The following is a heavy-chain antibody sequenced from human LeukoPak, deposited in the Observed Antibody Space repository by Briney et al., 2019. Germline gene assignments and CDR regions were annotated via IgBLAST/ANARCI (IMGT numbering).Heavy chain of an antibody. D-gene: IGHD3-10*01. Sequence: GGSLRLSCAASGSTFSIYAMSWVRQGPGKGLEWVSAISAGDGRTHYADSVKGRFTVSRDNSKNTLYLQMNSLRAEDTAVYYCVKGHHYGSGSYWVWGQGTLVTASS. V-gene: IGHV3-23*01. CDR3: VKGHHYGSGSYWV. CDR1: GSTFSIYA. CDR2: ISAGDGRT. J-gene: IGHJ4*02.